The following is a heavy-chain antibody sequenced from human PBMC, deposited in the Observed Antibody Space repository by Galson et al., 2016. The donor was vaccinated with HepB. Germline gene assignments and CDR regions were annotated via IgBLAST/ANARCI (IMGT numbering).Heavy chain of an antibody. CDR1: GFTFSDFR. D-gene: IGHD2-15*01. V-gene: IGHV3-7*03. J-gene: IGHJ3*02. CDR3: TRNAGWAFDI. CDR2: MKPDGSER. Sequence: SLRLSCAASGFTFSDFRMNWVRQAPGKGLEWVATMKPDGSERYFADSVRGRFTASRDDAKISLFLQMDSLRAEDTAVYYCTRNAGWAFDIWGQGTKVTVSS.